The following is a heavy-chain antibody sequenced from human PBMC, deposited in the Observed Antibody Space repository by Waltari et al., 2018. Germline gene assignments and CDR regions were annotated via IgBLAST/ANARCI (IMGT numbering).Heavy chain of an antibody. Sequence: QVQLVQSGAEVKKPGASVKVSCTPSGFSFTNFAVHWVRQAPGQRLEWMGWINAVKDNTRYSRELQDRVTITRDTSASTAYMELSSLRAEDTAVYYCARDGYCSGGSCYSGWSDPWGQGTLVIVSS. CDR3: ARDGYCSGGSCYSGWSDP. CDR2: INAVKDNT. J-gene: IGHJ5*02. CDR1: GFSFTNFA. D-gene: IGHD2-15*01. V-gene: IGHV1-3*01.